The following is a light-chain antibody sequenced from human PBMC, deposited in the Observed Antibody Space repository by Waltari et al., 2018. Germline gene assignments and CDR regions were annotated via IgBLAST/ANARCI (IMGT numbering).Light chain of an antibody. J-gene: IGKJ4*02. CDR3: QHYVSFPVS. V-gene: IGKV3-20*01. Sequence: ASQMLSSALAWEQQKPVMAPKLLFYGASSWDTGVPYRFRGSGSGTDFTLTISRLDPEDFAVYYCQHYVSFPVSCGEGTKVEIK. CDR2: GAS. CDR1: QMLSSA.